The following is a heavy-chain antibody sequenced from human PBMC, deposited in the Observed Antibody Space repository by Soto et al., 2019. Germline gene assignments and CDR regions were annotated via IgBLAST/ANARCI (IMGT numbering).Heavy chain of an antibody. CDR3: AREGFSGWELDYYGMDV. J-gene: IGHJ6*02. CDR1: GYTFTSYA. V-gene: IGHV1-3*01. CDR2: INAGNGNT. D-gene: IGHD1-26*01. Sequence: GASVKVSCKASGYTFTSYAMHWVRQAPGQRLEWMGWINAGNGNTKYSQKFQGRVTITRDTSASTAYMELSSLRSEDTAVYYCAREGFSGWELDYYGMDVWGQGTTVTVSS.